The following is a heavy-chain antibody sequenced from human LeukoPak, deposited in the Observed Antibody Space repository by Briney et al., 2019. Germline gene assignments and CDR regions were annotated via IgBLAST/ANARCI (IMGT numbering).Heavy chain of an antibody. Sequence: PGGSLRLSCAASGFTFSSYWMSWVRQAPGKGLEWVANIKQDGSEKYYVDSVKGRFTISRDNAKNSLYLQMNSLRAEDTAVYYCARVETTVSDYYYYGMDAWGQGTTVTVSS. D-gene: IGHD4-17*01. CDR1: GFTFSSYW. CDR3: ARVETTVSDYYYYGMDA. J-gene: IGHJ6*02. CDR2: IKQDGSEK. V-gene: IGHV3-7*01.